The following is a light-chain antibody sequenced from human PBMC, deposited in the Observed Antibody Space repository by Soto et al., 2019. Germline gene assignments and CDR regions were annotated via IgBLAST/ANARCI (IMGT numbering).Light chain of an antibody. Sequence: QSALTQPASVSGSPGQSITISCTGTSSDVGGYNYVSWYQQHPGKAPKLMIYEVSNRPSGVSNRSSGSKSGNTASLTISGLQAEYEAAYYCSSYTSSSAYVFGTGTKLTVL. CDR3: SSYTSSSAYV. CDR1: SSDVGGYNY. CDR2: EVS. V-gene: IGLV2-14*01. J-gene: IGLJ1*01.